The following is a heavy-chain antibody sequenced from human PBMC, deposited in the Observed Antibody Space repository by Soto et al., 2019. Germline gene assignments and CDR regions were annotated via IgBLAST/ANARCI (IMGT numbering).Heavy chain of an antibody. CDR1: GGSISSSNW. CDR2: IYHSGST. J-gene: IGHJ4*02. Sequence: QVQLQESGPGLVKPSGTLSLTCAVSGGSISSSNWWSWVRQPPGKGLEWIGEIYHSGSTNYNPSLKSRVTISVDKSKNQFSLKLSSVTAADTAVYYCARDASPYCTNGVCYRPRDFDYWGQGTLVTVSS. CDR3: ARDASPYCTNGVCYRPRDFDY. V-gene: IGHV4-4*02. D-gene: IGHD2-8*01.